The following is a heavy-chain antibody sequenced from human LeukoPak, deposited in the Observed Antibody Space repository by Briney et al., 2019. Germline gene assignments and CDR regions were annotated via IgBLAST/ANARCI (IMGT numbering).Heavy chain of an antibody. V-gene: IGHV1-2*02. D-gene: IGHD2-21*02. CDR3: ARDLLYCGGDCYSSKGEFDY. CDR2: INPNSGGT. Sequence: ASVKVSCKASGYTFTGYYMHWLRQAPGQGLEWMGWINPNSGGTNYAQKFQGRVTMTRDTSISTAYMELSRLRSDDTAVYYCARDLLYCGGDCYSSKGEFDYWGQGTLVTVSS. CDR1: GYTFTGYY. J-gene: IGHJ4*02.